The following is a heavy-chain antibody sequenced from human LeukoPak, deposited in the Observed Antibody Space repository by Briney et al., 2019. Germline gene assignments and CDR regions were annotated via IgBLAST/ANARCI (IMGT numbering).Heavy chain of an antibody. D-gene: IGHD3-22*01. Sequence: GGSLRLSCAASGFTFSNAWMSWVRQAPGKGLEWVAVIWYDGSNKYYADSVKGRFTISRDNSKNTLYLQMNSLRAEDTAVYYCARDPLNYDSSGYIRYYFDYWGQGTLVTVSS. CDR1: GFTFSNAW. CDR2: IWYDGSNK. J-gene: IGHJ4*02. V-gene: IGHV3-33*08. CDR3: ARDPLNYDSSGYIRYYFDY.